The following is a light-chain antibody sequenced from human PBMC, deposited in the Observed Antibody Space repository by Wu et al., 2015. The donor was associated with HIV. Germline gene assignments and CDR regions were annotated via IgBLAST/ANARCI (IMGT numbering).Light chain of an antibody. V-gene: IGKV3D-15*01. CDR3: QQYNHWPGT. Sequence: VLTQSPDTLSLSPGESATLSCRASQSVNSNYLAWYQQKPGQAPRLLIYGASSRATGIPDRFSGSGSGTEFTLTINSMQSEDFALYYCQQYNHWPGTFGQGTKLEIK. J-gene: IGKJ2*02. CDR2: GAS. CDR1: QSVNSN.